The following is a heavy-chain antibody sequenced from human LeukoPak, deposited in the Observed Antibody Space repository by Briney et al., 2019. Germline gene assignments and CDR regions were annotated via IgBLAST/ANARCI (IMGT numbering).Heavy chain of an antibody. CDR1: RFTFSSYW. CDR2: RNQDGSEK. CDR3: ARGRWFGEPC. D-gene: IGHD3-10*01. Sequence: PGGSLRLSCAASRFTFSSYWMSWVRQAPGRGLEWVANRNQDGSEKYYVDSVKGRFTISRDTAKNSLYLQMNSLRAEDTAVYYCARGRWFGEPCGGQGTLVTVSS. J-gene: IGHJ4*02. V-gene: IGHV3-7*01.